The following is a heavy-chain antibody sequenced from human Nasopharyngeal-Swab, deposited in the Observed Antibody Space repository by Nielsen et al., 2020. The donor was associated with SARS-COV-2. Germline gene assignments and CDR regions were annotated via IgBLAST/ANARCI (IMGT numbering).Heavy chain of an antibody. V-gene: IGHV3-21*01. CDR2: ISSSSSYI. CDR3: ARDGLDYDFWSAYFMDV. CDR1: GFTFNNYN. Sequence: GGSLRLSCAASGFTFNNYNFNWVRQAPGKGLEWVSSISSSSSYIYYADSVKGRFTISRDNAKNSLYLQMNSLRAEDTAVYYYARDGLDYDFWSAYFMDVWGQETTVTVSS. J-gene: IGHJ6*02. D-gene: IGHD3-3*01.